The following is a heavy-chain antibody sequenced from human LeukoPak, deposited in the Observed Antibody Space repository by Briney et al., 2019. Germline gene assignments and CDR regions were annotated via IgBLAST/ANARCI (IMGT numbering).Heavy chain of an antibody. V-gene: IGHV3-33*01. CDR1: GFTFSTFG. CDR3: ARDVDTSSHSSQLDP. CDR2: IQSDGSKQ. D-gene: IGHD5-18*01. Sequence: GGSLRLSCATAGFTFSTFGIHWVRQTPGKGLEWAAAIQSDGSKQYYGDSVKGRFTTSRDSSKNTVYLQMNSLRDKDTAVYYCARDVDTSSHSSQLDPWGQGTLVTVSS. J-gene: IGHJ5*02.